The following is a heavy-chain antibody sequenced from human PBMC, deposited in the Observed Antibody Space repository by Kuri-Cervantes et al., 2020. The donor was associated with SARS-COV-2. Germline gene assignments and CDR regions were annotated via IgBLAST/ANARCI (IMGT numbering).Heavy chain of an antibody. V-gene: IGHV1-18*01. J-gene: IGHJ6*02. D-gene: IGHD5-18*01. CDR3: ARLDAVVYFGMDV. CDR1: GYSFTSFG. Sequence: ASVKVSCKASGYSFTSFGITWVRQAPGQGLGWMGWISAFNGNTNYAQKFRDRVALTTDTSTSIAYMELRTLRSDDTAVYYCARLDAVVYFGMDVWGQGTTVTVSS. CDR2: ISAFNGNT.